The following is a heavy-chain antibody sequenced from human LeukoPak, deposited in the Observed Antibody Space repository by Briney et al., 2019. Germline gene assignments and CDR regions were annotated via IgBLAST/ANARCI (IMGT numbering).Heavy chain of an antibody. CDR1: GFTVSSNY. Sequence: GGSLRLSCAASGFTVSSNYMNWVRQAPGKGLEWVSSIGSSSSYIYYADSVKGRFTISRDNAKNSLYLQMNSLRAEDTAVCYCARDGGVYFDYWGQGTLVTVSS. J-gene: IGHJ4*02. CDR3: ARDGGVYFDY. V-gene: IGHV3-21*01. CDR2: IGSSSSYI. D-gene: IGHD2-8*02.